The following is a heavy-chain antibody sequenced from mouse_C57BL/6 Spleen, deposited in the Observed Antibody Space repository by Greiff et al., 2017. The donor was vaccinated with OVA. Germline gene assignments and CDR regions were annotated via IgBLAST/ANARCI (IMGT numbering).Heavy chain of an antibody. CDR2: IGPNSGGT. Sequence: VQLQQPGAELVKPGASVKLSCKASGYTFTSYWMHWVQQRPGRGLEWIGRIGPNSGGTKYNEKFKSKATLTVDKPSSTAYMQLSSLTSEDSAGYYCGEDYGGGLAYWGQGTLVTVSA. CDR3: GEDYGGGLAY. J-gene: IGHJ3*01. CDR1: GYTFTSYW. D-gene: IGHD2-4*01. V-gene: IGHV1-72*01.